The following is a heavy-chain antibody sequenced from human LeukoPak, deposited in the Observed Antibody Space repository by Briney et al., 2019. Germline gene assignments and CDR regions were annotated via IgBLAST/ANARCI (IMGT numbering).Heavy chain of an antibody. CDR1: GYTFTGYY. D-gene: IGHD3-3*01. J-gene: IGHJ4*02. Sequence: ASVKVSCKASGYTFTGYYIHWVRQAPGQGLEWMGWINANSGGTNYAQKFQGRVTMTRDTSISTAYMELSRLRSDDTAIYYCARAEDYDFWTAYYSWGQGTLVTASS. V-gene: IGHV1-2*02. CDR3: ARAEDYDFWTAYYS. CDR2: INANSGGT.